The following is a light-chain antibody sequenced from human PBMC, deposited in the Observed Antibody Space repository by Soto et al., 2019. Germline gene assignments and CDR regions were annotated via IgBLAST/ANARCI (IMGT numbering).Light chain of an antibody. Sequence: DFVMTQSPDSLAVSLGERTTINCKSSQSVLYSSNNKNYLAWYQQKPGQPPKLLIYWASTRESGVPDRFSGSGSGTHFTLTISSLQAEDVAVYYCQQYSNWPPGTFGQGTKV. J-gene: IGKJ1*01. V-gene: IGKV4-1*01. CDR1: QSVLYSSNNKNY. CDR3: QQYSNWPPGT. CDR2: WAS.